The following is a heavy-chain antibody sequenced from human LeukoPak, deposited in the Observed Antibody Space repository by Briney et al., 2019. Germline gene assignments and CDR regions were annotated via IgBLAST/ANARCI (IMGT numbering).Heavy chain of an antibody. Sequence: GGSLRLSCTASGFTSSSYWMSWVRQAPGEGLEWVANINQDASEKYYVDSVKGRFTISRDNAKNSLYLQMNSLRAEDTAVYYCARGRRVPAAMGNWFDPWGQGTLVTVSS. CDR2: INQDASEK. J-gene: IGHJ5*02. D-gene: IGHD2-2*01. CDR3: ARGRRVPAAMGNWFDP. V-gene: IGHV3-7*01. CDR1: GFTSSSYW.